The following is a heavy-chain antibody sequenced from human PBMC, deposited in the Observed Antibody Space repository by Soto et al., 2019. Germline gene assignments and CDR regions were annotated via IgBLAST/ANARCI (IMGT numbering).Heavy chain of an antibody. V-gene: IGHV1-18*04. CDR2: LSGANDKK. Sequence: GSSVKGSSNASGYTFRSYVINWLRPAPGQVPEWVGWLSGANDKKNLGQNFQGRATMTTDTSTNTSYLELRSLRSDDTAMYVCARDRSKGVTPAYWG. D-gene: IGHD4-4*01. CDR1: GYTFRSYV. CDR3: ARDRSKGVTPAY. J-gene: IGHJ4*01.